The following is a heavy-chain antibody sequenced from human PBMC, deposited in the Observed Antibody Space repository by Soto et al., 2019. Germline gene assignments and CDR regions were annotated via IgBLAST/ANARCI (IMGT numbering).Heavy chain of an antibody. Sequence: ETLSLTCTVSGGSISSSSYYWGWIRQPPGKGLEWIGSIYYSGSTYYNPSLKSRVTISVDTSKNQFSLKLSSVTAADTAVYYWARGRSDYYYYGMDVWGQGTTVTVSS. J-gene: IGHJ6*02. CDR2: IYYSGST. CDR3: ARGRSDYYYYGMDV. CDR1: GGSISSSSYY. V-gene: IGHV4-39*01.